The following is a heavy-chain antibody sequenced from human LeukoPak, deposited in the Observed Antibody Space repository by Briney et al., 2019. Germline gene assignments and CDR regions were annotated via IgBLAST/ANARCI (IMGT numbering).Heavy chain of an antibody. D-gene: IGHD6-13*01. CDR2: ISAYNVNT. CDR1: GYTFTSYG. CDR3: ARDSQGFNRQLVVPIDY. V-gene: IGHV1-18*01. J-gene: IGHJ4*02. Sequence: VASVKVSCKASGYTFTSYGMSWGRQAPGQGLEWMGWISAYNVNTNYAQKLQGRVTMTTDTSTSTASMALSSLRSDDTAVYSCARDSQGFNRQLVVPIDYWGQGTLVTVSS.